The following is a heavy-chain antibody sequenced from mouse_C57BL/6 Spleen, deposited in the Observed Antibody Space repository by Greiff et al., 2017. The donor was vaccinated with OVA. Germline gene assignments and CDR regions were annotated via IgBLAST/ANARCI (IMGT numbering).Heavy chain of an antibody. V-gene: IGHV1-81*01. D-gene: IGHD1-1*01. Sequence: LVESGAELARPGASVKLSCKASGYTFTSYGISWVKQRTGQGLEWIGEIYPRSGNTYYNEKFKGKATLTADKSSSTAYMELRSLTSEDSAVYFCAPRATVAVDYWGQGTTLTVSS. CDR1: GYTFTSYG. CDR2: IYPRSGNT. CDR3: APRATVAVDY. J-gene: IGHJ2*01.